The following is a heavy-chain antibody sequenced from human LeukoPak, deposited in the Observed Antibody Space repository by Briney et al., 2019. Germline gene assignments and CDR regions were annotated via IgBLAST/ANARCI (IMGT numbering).Heavy chain of an antibody. CDR3: ARDRAVAGTFDP. J-gene: IGHJ5*02. V-gene: IGHV4-59*01. D-gene: IGHD6-19*01. CDR2: IYYSGST. CDR1: GGSISSYY. Sequence: KPSETLSLTCTVSGGSISSYYWSWIRQPPGKRLEWIGYIYYSGSTNYNPSLKSRVTISVDTSKNQFSLKLSSVTAADTAVYYCARDRAVAGTFDPWGQGTLVTVSS.